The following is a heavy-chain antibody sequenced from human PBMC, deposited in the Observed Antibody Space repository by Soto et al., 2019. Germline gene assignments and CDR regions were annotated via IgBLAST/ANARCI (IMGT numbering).Heavy chain of an antibody. J-gene: IGHJ4*02. Sequence: QVQLVESGGGVVQPGRSLRLSCAASGFTFSSYGMHWVRQAPGKGLEWVAVIYYDGSNKYYADSVKGRFTISRDNSKNTLYLQMTSLIAEDTAVFYFASSQYSSILYPFDYWGQGTLVTVSS. D-gene: IGHD6-13*01. CDR2: IYYDGSNK. CDR3: ASSQYSSILYPFDY. CDR1: GFTFSSYG. V-gene: IGHV3-33*01.